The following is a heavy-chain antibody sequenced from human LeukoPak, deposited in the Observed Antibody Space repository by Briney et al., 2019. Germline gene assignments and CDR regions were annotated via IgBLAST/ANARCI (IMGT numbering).Heavy chain of an antibody. CDR2: IYYSGST. V-gene: IGHV4-39*01. J-gene: IGHJ4*02. CDR1: GGSISSSSYY. D-gene: IGHD3-9*01. Sequence: PSETLSLTCTVSGGSISSSSYYWGWIRQPPGKGLEWIGSIYYSGSTYYNPSLKSRVTISVDTSKNQFSLKLSSVTAADTAVYYCARGLATEKILRYFDWLYYFDYWGQGTLVTVSS. CDR3: ARGLATEKILRYFDWLYYFDY.